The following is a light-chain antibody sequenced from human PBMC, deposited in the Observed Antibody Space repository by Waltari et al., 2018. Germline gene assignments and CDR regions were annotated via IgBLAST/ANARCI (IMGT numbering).Light chain of an antibody. CDR2: DVS. J-gene: IGLJ2*01. Sequence: HSALTQPASVSGSPGQSITISCTGTSSDVGGYTYVSWYQQHPGKAPKLMIYDVSNRPSGVSNRVSGSKSGNTASLTISGLQAEDEADYYCSSYISSDTLELFGGGTSLTVL. CDR3: SSYISSDTLEL. V-gene: IGLV2-14*03. CDR1: SSDVGGYTY.